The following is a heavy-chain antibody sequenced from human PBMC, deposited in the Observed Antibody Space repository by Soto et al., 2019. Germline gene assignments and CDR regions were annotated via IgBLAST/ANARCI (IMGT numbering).Heavy chain of an antibody. D-gene: IGHD1-1*01. J-gene: IGHJ5*02. Sequence: EAQMLESGGGSVQPGGSLRLSCAASGFTFSTYAVAWVRQSPGKGLEWVSSISASGGDTWYADSVKGRFTIARDNSKNTLYLQMNSLRGKDTAVYYCARRPTATASWGQGNLVIFSS. CDR3: ARRPTATAS. V-gene: IGHV3-23*01. CDR2: ISASGGDT. CDR1: GFTFSTYA.